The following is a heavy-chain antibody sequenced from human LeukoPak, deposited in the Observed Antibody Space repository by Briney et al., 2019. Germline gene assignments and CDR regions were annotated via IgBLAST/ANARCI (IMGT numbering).Heavy chain of an antibody. V-gene: IGHV4-59*01. CDR1: GGSISSYY. Sequence: ASETLSLTCTVSGGSISSYYWSWIRQPPGKGLEWIGYIYYSGSTNYNPSLKSRVTISVDTSKNQFSLKLSSVTAADTAVYYCARGSLAYYYFDYWGQGTLVTVSS. J-gene: IGHJ4*02. CDR2: IYYSGST. CDR3: ARGSLAYYYFDY. D-gene: IGHD3-10*01.